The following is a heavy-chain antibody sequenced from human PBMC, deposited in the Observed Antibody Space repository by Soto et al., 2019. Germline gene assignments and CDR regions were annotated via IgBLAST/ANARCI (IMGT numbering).Heavy chain of an antibody. Sequence: QVQLVQSGAEVKKPGSSVKVSCKASGGTFSSYTISWVRQAPGQGLEWMGRIIPILGIANYAQKFQGRVTITADKSTSTAYMALSSLRSEDTAVYYCARTQPGIAVAGTIDYWGQGTLVTVSS. J-gene: IGHJ4*02. D-gene: IGHD6-19*01. CDR1: GGTFSSYT. V-gene: IGHV1-69*02. CDR2: IIPILGIA. CDR3: ARTQPGIAVAGTIDY.